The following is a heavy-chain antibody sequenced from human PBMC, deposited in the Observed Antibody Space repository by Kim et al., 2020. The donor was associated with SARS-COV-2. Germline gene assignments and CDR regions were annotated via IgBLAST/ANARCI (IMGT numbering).Heavy chain of an antibody. CDR2: MNPNSGNT. CDR3: ARAKLNYYGSGSYYWGFDP. D-gene: IGHD3-10*01. V-gene: IGHV1-8*01. Sequence: ASVKVSCKASGYTFTSYDINWVRQATGQGLEWMGWMNPNSGNTGYAQKFQGRVTMTRNTSISTAYMELSSLRSEDTAVYYCARAKLNYYGSGSYYWGFDPWGQGTLVTVSS. J-gene: IGHJ5*02. CDR1: GYTFTSYD.